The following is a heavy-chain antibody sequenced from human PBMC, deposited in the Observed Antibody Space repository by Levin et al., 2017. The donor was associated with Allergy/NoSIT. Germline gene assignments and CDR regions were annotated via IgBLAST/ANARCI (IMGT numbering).Heavy chain of an antibody. CDR1: GYSFTSFW. D-gene: IGHD4-23*01. CDR2: IFPSDSDT. CDR3: ARRDSDGSNSFDY. J-gene: IGHJ4*02. Sequence: GESLKISCQASGYSFTSFWFGWVRQRPGKGLEWMGLIFPSDSDTRVSPSFQGQIIMSVEKSNNTAYLQWSSLKAPDSAMYYCARRDSDGSNSFDYWGQGTLVTVSP. V-gene: IGHV5-51*01.